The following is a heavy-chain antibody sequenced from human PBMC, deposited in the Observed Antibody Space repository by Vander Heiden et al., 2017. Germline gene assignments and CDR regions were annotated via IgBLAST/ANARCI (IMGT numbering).Heavy chain of an antibody. D-gene: IGHD2-2*01. CDR2: VSGTGDST. J-gene: IGHJ4*02. Sequence: EVQLLESGGGLVQPGESLRLPCAASGFTFSSYVMSWVRQAQGKGLEWVSTVSGTGDSTYYADSVKGRFTISRDNSKNRLYLQMNSLRAEDTAVYYCAKDRDIVVVPATIGNWGQGTLVTVSS. V-gene: IGHV3-23*01. CDR1: GFTFSSYV. CDR3: AKDRDIVVVPATIGN.